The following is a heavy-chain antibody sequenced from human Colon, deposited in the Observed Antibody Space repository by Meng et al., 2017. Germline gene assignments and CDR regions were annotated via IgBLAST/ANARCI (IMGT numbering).Heavy chain of an antibody. CDR1: GGSVSSPSYY. V-gene: IGHV4-61*03. D-gene: IGHD1-26*01. CDR2: VYYTGSA. Sequence: QVQWQGSGPRLVGPSEYRFLTCTSPGGSVSSPSYYWSWIRQTPGKGLEWIGYVYYTGSANYNPSLKSRVTISVDTSKNHFSLNLTSVTAADTAVYYCARGRGSYSSIDFWGQGTLVTVSS. CDR3: ARGRGSYSSIDF. J-gene: IGHJ4*02.